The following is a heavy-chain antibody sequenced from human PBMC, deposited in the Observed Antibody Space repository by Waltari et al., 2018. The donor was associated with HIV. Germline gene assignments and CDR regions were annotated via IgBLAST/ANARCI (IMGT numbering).Heavy chain of an antibody. CDR3: ARGNNFFDY. V-gene: IGHV3-53*01. CDR2: IYSGVST. D-gene: IGHD4-4*01. CDR1: GLTVTRNS. J-gene: IGHJ4*02. Sequence: EVQLVAPGGGLIQPGGSLRLSCAVSGLTVTRNSMNWVRQAPGGGLEWVSIIYSGVSTYYRDSVRGRFTISRDTSKNTLYLQMNSLRGDDTAMYYCARGNNFFDYWGQGILGTVSS.